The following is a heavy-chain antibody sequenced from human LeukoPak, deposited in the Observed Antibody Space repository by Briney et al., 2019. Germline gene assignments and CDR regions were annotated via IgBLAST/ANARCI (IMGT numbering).Heavy chain of an antibody. CDR1: GFTFSSYA. J-gene: IGHJ4*02. V-gene: IGHV3-23*01. CDR2: ISGSGGST. Sequence: GGSLRLSCAASGFTFSSYAMSWVRQAPGEGLEWVSAISGSGGSTYYADSVKGRFTISRDNSKNTLYLQMNSLRAEDTAVYYCAKDRSRITIFEPPGPLDYWGQGTLVTVSS. D-gene: IGHD3-3*01. CDR3: AKDRSRITIFEPPGPLDY.